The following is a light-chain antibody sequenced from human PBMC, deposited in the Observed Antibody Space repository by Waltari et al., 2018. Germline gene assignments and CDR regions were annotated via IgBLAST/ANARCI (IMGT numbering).Light chain of an antibody. CDR1: QSVSRS. CDR2: AAS. J-gene: IGKJ1*01. CDR3: QHYVRLPAT. Sequence: EIVLTQSPGPLSLSPGDRATLSCRASQSVSRSLAWYQQKPGQAPSLLIHAASTRATGIPDRFSGSGSGTDFSLTISRLEPEDFAVYYCQHYVRLPATFGQGTKVEIK. V-gene: IGKV3-20*01.